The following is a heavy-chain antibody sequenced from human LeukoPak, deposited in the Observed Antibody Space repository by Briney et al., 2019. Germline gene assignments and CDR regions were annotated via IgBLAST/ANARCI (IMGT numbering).Heavy chain of an antibody. CDR3: ARERTLRFGELRGFFDP. J-gene: IGHJ5*02. V-gene: IGHV4-38-2*02. CDR2: IHHSGST. D-gene: IGHD3-16*01. CDR1: GYSISSGYY. Sequence: SETLSLTCTVSGYSISSGYYWGWIRQPPGKGLEWIGSIHHSGSTNYNPSLKSRVTISLDTSKNQFSLKLSSVTAADTAVYYCARERTLRFGELRGFFDPWGQGTLVTVSS.